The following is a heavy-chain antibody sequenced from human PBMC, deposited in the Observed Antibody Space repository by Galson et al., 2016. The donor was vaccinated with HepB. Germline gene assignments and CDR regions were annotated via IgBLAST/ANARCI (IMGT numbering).Heavy chain of an antibody. J-gene: IGHJ6*02. D-gene: IGHD4-17*01. CDR1: GVTFDDYY. Sequence: SLRLSCAASGVTFDDYYMSWVRQAPGKGLEWVSYISSSGNTRYYADFVRGRFTISRDNSKNSLYLQMSSLRSEDTAVYYSVKGEPYGDYVRYYGMDLWGQGTTVSVS. CDR2: ISSSGNTR. CDR3: VKGEPYGDYVRYYGMDL. V-gene: IGHV3-11*01.